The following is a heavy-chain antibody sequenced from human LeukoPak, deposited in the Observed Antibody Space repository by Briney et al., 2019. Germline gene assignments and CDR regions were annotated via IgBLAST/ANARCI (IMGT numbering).Heavy chain of an antibody. V-gene: IGHV3-30*04. CDR1: GFTFSSYA. J-gene: IGHJ4*02. CDR3: ARDPSEQQLAYYFDY. D-gene: IGHD6-13*01. Sequence: SGGSLRLSCAASGFTFSSYAMSWVRQAPGKGLEWVAVISYDGSNKYYADSVKGRFTISRDNSKNTLYLQMNSLRAEDTAVYYCARDPSEQQLAYYFDYWGQGTLVTVSS. CDR2: ISYDGSNK.